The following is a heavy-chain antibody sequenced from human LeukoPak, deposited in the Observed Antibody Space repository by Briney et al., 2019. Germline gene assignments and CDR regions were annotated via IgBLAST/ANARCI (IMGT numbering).Heavy chain of an antibody. CDR1: GFTFDDYA. CDR2: ISWNSGSI. V-gene: IGHV3-9*01. CDR3: AKDYYYDSSGYYQGNAFDI. Sequence: GGSLRHSCAASGFTFDDYAMHWVRQAPGKGLEWVSGISWNSGSIGYADSVKGRFTISRDNAKNSLYLQMNSLRAEDTALYYCAKDYYYDSSGYYQGNAFDIWGQGTMVTVSS. J-gene: IGHJ3*02. D-gene: IGHD3-22*01.